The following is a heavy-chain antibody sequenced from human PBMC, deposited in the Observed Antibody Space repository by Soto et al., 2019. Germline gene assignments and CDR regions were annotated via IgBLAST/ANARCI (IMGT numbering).Heavy chain of an antibody. CDR3: AKDLVGGVPDAYDI. CDR2: ISGSGTTT. D-gene: IGHD2-8*01. V-gene: IGHV3-23*01. J-gene: IGHJ3*02. Sequence: PVGSLRLSCAASGFTSTNYVMNWVRQAPGKGVGWDSSISGSGTTTFYAGSVKGRFIISRDNSKNTLYLKMNSMRAEDTALYYCAKDLVGGVPDAYDIWGQGTMVTVSS. CDR1: GFTSTNYV.